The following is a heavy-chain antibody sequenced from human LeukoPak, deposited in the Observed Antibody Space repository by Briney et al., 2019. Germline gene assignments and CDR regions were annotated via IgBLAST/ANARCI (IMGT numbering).Heavy chain of an antibody. J-gene: IGHJ4*02. CDR2: ISYDGSNK. Sequence: PGGSLRLSCAASGFTFSSYAMHWVRQAPGKGLEWVAVISYDGSNKYYADSVKGRFTISRDNSKNTLYLQMNSLRAEDTAVYYCARGEDDPFLWRLYDSSGPMDYWGQGTLVTVSS. CDR1: GFTFSSYA. V-gene: IGHV3-30-3*01. CDR3: ARGEDDPFLWRLYDSSGPMDY. D-gene: IGHD3-22*01.